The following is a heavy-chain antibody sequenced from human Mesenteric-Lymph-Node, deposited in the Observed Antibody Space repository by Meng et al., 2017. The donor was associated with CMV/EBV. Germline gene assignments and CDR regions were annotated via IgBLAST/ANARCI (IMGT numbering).Heavy chain of an antibody. Sequence: SETLSLTCTVSGGSISSSSYYWGWIRQPPGKRLEWIGSIYYSGSTYYSPSLKSRVTISVDTSKNQFSPKLSSVTAADTAVFYCARSTVTSGFFDHWGQGTLVTVSS. J-gene: IGHJ4*02. D-gene: IGHD4-11*01. CDR1: GGSISSSSYY. V-gene: IGHV4-39*01. CDR3: ARSTVTSGFFDH. CDR2: IYYSGST.